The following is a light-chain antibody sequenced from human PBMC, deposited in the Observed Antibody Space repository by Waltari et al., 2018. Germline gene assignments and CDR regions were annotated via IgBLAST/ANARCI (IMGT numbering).Light chain of an antibody. CDR2: EVS. Sequence: QSALTQPASVSGSPGQSTTVSCTGTSSDVGSHHLVSWYQHHPPKAPKLMIYEVSKRPSGVSNRFSGSKSGNTASLTISGLQPEDEADYYCCSYAGANTYVFGSGTKVTVL. CDR3: CSYAGANTYV. V-gene: IGLV2-23*02. CDR1: SSDVGSHHL. J-gene: IGLJ1*01.